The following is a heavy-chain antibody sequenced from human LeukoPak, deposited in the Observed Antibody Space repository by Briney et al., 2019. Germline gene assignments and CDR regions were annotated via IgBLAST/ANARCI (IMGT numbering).Heavy chain of an antibody. CDR2: INPNSGGT. D-gene: IGHD3-3*01. V-gene: IGHV1-2*02. CDR1: GYTFTGYY. CDR3: ARGKRGYDFWSGPFDY. Sequence: ASVKVSCKASGYTFTGYYMHWVRQAPGQGLEWMGWINPNSGGTNYAQKFQGRVTMTRDTSISTAYMELSRLRSDDTAVYYCARGKRGYDFWSGPFDYWGQGTLVTVSS. J-gene: IGHJ4*02.